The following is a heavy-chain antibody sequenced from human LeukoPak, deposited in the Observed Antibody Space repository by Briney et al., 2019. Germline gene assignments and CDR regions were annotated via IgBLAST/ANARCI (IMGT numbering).Heavy chain of an antibody. Sequence: GGSLRLSCAASGITFSSYGMSWVRQAPGKGLEWVSSISSTGGTTYYADSVKGRFTISRDNAKNSLYLQMNSLRAEDTAVYYCARDRTYYYDSSRAVYWGQGTLVTVSS. V-gene: IGHV3-48*03. CDR3: ARDRTYYYDSSRAVY. CDR2: ISSTGGTT. J-gene: IGHJ4*02. D-gene: IGHD3-22*01. CDR1: GITFSSYG.